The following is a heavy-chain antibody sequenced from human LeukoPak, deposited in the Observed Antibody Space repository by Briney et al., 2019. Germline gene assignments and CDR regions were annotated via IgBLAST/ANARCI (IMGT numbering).Heavy chain of an antibody. Sequence: ASVKVSCKVSGYTLTELSMHWVRQAPGKGLEWMGGFDPEDGETIYAQKFQGRVTMTEDTSTDTAYMELSSLRSEDTAVYYCATVVYGSGILAYDYWGQGTLVTVSS. CDR1: GYTLTELS. D-gene: IGHD3-10*01. CDR3: ATVVYGSGILAYDY. CDR2: FDPEDGET. V-gene: IGHV1-24*01. J-gene: IGHJ4*02.